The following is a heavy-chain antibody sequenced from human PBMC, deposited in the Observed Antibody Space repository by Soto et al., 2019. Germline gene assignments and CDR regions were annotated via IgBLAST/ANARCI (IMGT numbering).Heavy chain of an antibody. CDR2: ISGSGERT. Sequence: RRLRRAASRFRLSSSAITLVRQAPGKGREWVSTISGSGERTYYAHSVKGRFTISRDNSKSMLYLPMNSLRAEDTAVHYCAKDRWIYDGFDIWGQGTLVTVYS. CDR1: RFRLSSSA. CDR3: AKDRWIYDGFDI. J-gene: IGHJ4*02. V-gene: IGHV3-23*01. D-gene: IGHD5-12*01.